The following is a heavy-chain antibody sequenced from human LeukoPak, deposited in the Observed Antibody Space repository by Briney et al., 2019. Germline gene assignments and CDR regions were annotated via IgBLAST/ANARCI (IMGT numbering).Heavy chain of an antibody. J-gene: IGHJ4*02. D-gene: IGHD6-6*01. CDR1: GFTFSSYA. CDR2: ISSNGGST. V-gene: IGHV3-64D*09. CDR3: VKGAGAARPLDY. Sequence: PGGSLRLSCSASGFTFSSYAMHWVRQAPGKGLEYVSAISSNGGSTYYADSVKGRFTISRDNSKNTLYLQMSSLRAKDTAVYCCVKGAGAARPLDYWGQGTLVTVSS.